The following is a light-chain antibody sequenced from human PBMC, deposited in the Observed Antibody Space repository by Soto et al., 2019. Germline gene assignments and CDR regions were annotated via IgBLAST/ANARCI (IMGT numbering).Light chain of an antibody. CDR3: QQYNACPLT. J-gene: IGKJ4*01. V-gene: IGKV1-5*03. CDR2: KAS. Sequence: DIHMTQSPSNLSASVGDRVTITCRASQSISTWLAWYQQKPGKAPKLLIYKASSLEGGVPSRFSGSGSGTAFNITISSLQPDDVAPYYCQQYNACPLTFGGGTTVDIK. CDR1: QSISTW.